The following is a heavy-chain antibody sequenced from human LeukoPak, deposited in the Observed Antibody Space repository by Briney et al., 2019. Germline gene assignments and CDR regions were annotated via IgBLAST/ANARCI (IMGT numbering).Heavy chain of an antibody. J-gene: IGHJ4*02. D-gene: IGHD1-26*01. Sequence: PSGTLSLTCAVSGDSISSGDWWTWIRQSPGKGLEWLGELFHTGRTNYNPSLKSRVTISVDTSKNQLSLKLRSVTAADTAVYYCARERREQLLPPYTRLVTYFDYWGQGTLVTVSS. CDR1: GDSISSGDW. V-gene: IGHV4-4*02. CDR3: ARERREQLLPPYTRLVTYFDY. CDR2: LFHTGRT.